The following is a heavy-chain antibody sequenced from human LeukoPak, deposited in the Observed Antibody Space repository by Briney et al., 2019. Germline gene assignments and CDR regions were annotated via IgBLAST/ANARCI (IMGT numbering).Heavy chain of an antibody. Sequence: SVKVSCKASGGTFSSYTISWVRPAPGQGLEWMGRIIPILGIANYAQKLQGRVTITADNSTSTAYMELSSLRSEDTAVYYCASGTTVSSSAAASFDYWGQGTLVTVSS. CDR1: GGTFSSYT. V-gene: IGHV1-69*02. CDR2: IIPILGIA. CDR3: ASGTTVSSSAAASFDY. D-gene: IGHD6-13*01. J-gene: IGHJ4*02.